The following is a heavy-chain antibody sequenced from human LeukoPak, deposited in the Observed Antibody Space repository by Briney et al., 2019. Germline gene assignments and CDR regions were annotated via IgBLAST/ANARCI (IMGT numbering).Heavy chain of an antibody. D-gene: IGHD5-18*01. V-gene: IGHV4-38-2*01. Sequence: SSETLSLTCAVSGYSISSGYDWGWIRQPPGKGLEWIGSIYHSGSTYYNPSLKSRVTISVDTSKNQFSLKLSSVTAADTAVYYCARGGGDTDFDYWGQGTLVTVSS. CDR1: GYSISSGYD. CDR2: IYHSGST. J-gene: IGHJ4*02. CDR3: ARGGGDTDFDY.